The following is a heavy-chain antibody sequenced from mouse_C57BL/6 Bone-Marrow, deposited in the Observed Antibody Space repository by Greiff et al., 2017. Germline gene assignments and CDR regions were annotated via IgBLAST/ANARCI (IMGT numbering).Heavy chain of an antibody. V-gene: IGHV1-78*01. D-gene: IGHD1-1*01. CDR3: AIGSIYYAMDY. J-gene: IGHJ4*01. CDR2: IYPRDGST. Sequence: VKLMESDAELVKPGASVKISCKVSGYTFTDHTIHWMKQRPEQGLEWIGYIYPRDGSTKYNEKFKGKATLTADKSSSTAYMQLNSLTSEDSAVYFCAIGSIYYAMDYWGQGTSVTVSS. CDR1: GYTFTDHT.